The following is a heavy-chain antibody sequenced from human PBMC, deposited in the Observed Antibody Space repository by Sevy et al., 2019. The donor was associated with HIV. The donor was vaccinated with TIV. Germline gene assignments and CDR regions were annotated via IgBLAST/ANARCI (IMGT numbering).Heavy chain of an antibody. CDR2: IKQDGSEK. CDR1: GFTFSSYW. D-gene: IGHD6-25*01. J-gene: IGHJ4*02. CDR3: ARALAAAASY. Sequence: GESLKISCAASGFTFSSYWMNWVRQAPGKGLEWVANIKQDGSEKYYVDSVKGRFTISRDNDKNSMHLQMNSLRAEDTAVYYCARALAAAASYWGQGTLVTVSS. V-gene: IGHV3-7*01.